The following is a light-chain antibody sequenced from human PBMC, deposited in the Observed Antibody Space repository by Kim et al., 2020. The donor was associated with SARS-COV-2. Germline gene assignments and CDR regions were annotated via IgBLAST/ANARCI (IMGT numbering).Light chain of an antibody. CDR3: NSRDSGDKVL. Sequence: SSELTQDPDVSVALGQTVRITCQGDSLRSYYATWYQQKPGQAPILVIYGKNNRPSGIPDRFSGSSSGNTASLTITGAQAEDEADYYCNSRDSGDKVLFGG. CDR1: SLRSYY. CDR2: GKN. J-gene: IGLJ2*01. V-gene: IGLV3-19*01.